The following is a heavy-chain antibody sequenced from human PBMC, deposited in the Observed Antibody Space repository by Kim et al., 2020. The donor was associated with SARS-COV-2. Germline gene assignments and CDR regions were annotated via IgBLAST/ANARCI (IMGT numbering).Heavy chain of an antibody. CDR1: GYTFTSYA. J-gene: IGHJ3*02. CDR3: ARTAAATVTRWPFDI. Sequence: ASVKVSCKASGYTFTSYAMHWVRQAPGQRLEWMGWINAGNGNTKYSQKFQGRVTITRDTSASTAYMELSSLRSEDTAVYYCARTAAATVTRWPFDIWGQGTMVTVSS. D-gene: IGHD4-17*01. V-gene: IGHV1-3*01. CDR2: INAGNGNT.